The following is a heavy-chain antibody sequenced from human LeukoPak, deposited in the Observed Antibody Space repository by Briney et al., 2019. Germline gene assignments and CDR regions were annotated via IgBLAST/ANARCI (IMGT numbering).Heavy chain of an antibody. CDR2: ISSSSSTI. Sequence: QSRGSLRLSCAASGFTFSSNVMIWVRQAPGKGLEWVSYISSSSSTIYYADSVKGRFTISRDNAKNSLYLQMNSLRAEDTAVYYCARDAARGSETQPILGGYWGQGTLVTVSS. CDR3: ARDAARGSETQPILGGY. D-gene: IGHD3-10*01. J-gene: IGHJ4*02. V-gene: IGHV3-48*01. CDR1: GFTFSSNV.